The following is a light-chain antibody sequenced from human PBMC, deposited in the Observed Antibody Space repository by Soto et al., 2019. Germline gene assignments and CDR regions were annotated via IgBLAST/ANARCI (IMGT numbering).Light chain of an antibody. V-gene: IGLV2-14*01. J-gene: IGLJ2*01. CDR3: SSYTSSNTVV. Sequence: QSALSQPASVSGSPGQSITLSCTGTSSDVGGYNYVSWYQQHPGKAPKLMIYDVSDRPSGVSNRFSGSKSGNTASLTISGLQAEDEGDYYCSSYTSSNTVVFGGGTQLTVL. CDR1: SSDVGGYNY. CDR2: DVS.